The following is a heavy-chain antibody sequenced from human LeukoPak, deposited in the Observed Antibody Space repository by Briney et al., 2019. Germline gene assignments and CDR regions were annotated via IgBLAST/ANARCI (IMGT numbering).Heavy chain of an antibody. J-gene: IGHJ3*02. CDR3: VRLREKYYDSSGYYGAFDI. CDR2: IYTSGST. CDR1: GGSISSYY. Sequence: SETLSLTCTVSGGSISSYYWSWIRQPPGKGLEWIGYIYTSGSTNYNPSLKSRVTISVDTSKNQFSLKLSSVTAADTAVYYCVRLREKYYDSSGYYGAFDIWGQGTMVTVSS. V-gene: IGHV4-4*09. D-gene: IGHD3-22*01.